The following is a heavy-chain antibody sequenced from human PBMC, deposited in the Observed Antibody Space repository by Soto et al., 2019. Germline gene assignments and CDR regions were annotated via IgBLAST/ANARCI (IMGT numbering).Heavy chain of an antibody. J-gene: IGHJ4*02. V-gene: IGHV4-34*01. D-gene: IGHD3-22*01. Sequence: SEALSLTSAVNVGSFSGYYWSWIRQPPGRGLEWMREINHSGRTNLNPSLKSRVSTSVDTSKNHFSLRLSSVTAADTAVYYCARENPNYYYDSSGYYDYWGQGTLVTVSS. CDR3: ARENPNYYYDSSGYYDY. CDR1: VGSFSGYY. CDR2: INHSGRT.